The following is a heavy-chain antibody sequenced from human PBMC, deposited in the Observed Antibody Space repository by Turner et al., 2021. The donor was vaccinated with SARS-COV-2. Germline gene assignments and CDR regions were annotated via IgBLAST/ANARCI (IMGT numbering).Heavy chain of an antibody. CDR1: GFTFSSYG. CDR2: TSYDGSNK. J-gene: IGHJ4*02. CDR3: AKQQGLYSNPMYYFDY. D-gene: IGHD4-4*01. V-gene: IGHV3-30*18. Sequence: QVQLVASGGGVVQPGRLLRLSRAASGFTFSSYGMHWVRQAPGKGLEWVAVTSYDGSNKYYADSVKGRFTISRDNSKNTLYLQMNSLRAEDTAVYYCAKQQGLYSNPMYYFDYWGQGTLVTVSS.